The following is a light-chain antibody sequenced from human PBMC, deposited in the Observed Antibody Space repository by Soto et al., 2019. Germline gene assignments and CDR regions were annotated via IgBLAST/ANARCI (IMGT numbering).Light chain of an antibody. Sequence: EIVLTQFPGTLSLSPGERATLSCSASQSVSSSYLAWYQQKPGQAPRLLIYGASSRATGIPDRFSGTGSGTDFTLTISRLEPEDFAVYYCQQYDRSPKTFGQGTKVDIK. CDR3: QQYDRSPKT. J-gene: IGKJ1*01. CDR1: QSVSSSY. CDR2: GAS. V-gene: IGKV3-20*01.